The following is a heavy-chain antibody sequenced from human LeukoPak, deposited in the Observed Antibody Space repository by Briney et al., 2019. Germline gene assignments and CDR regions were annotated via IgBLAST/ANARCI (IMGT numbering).Heavy chain of an antibody. CDR3: ARVGGGYSYGYYYYYMDV. D-gene: IGHD5-18*01. V-gene: IGHV1-18*01. CDR1: GYTFTSYG. J-gene: IGHJ6*03. CDR2: ISAYNGNT. Sequence: ASVKVSCKASGYTFTSYGISWVRQAPGQGLEWMGWISAYNGNTNYAQKLQGRVTMTTDTSTSTAYMELRSLRSGDTAVYYCARVGGGYSYGYYYYYMDVWGKGTTVTVSS.